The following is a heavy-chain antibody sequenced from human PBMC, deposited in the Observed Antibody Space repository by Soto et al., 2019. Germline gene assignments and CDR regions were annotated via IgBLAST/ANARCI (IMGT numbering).Heavy chain of an antibody. D-gene: IGHD5-18*01. CDR2: ISYDGSNK. Sequence: QVQLVESGGGVVQPGRSLRLSCAASGFTFNNYAMHWVRQAPGKGLEWVALISYDGSNKYYADSVKGRFTISRDNSNNPLYLQMNSLRAEDTAVYYCARDPLWGTAMVLWYFDLWGLGTLVTVSS. J-gene: IGHJ2*01. CDR1: GFTFNNYA. V-gene: IGHV3-30-3*01. CDR3: ARDPLWGTAMVLWYFDL.